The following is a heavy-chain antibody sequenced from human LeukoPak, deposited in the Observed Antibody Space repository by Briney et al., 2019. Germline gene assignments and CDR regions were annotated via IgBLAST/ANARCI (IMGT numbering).Heavy chain of an antibody. D-gene: IGHD1-26*01. Sequence: ASVKVSCKASGYTFTSYDINWVRQATGQGLVWMGWMNPNSGNTGYAQKFQGRVTMTRNTSISTAYMELSSLRSEDTAVYYCARGFSSGSLPIYYCYGMDVWGQGTTVTVSS. CDR1: GYTFTSYD. CDR2: MNPNSGNT. J-gene: IGHJ6*02. CDR3: ARGFSSGSLPIYYCYGMDV. V-gene: IGHV1-8*01.